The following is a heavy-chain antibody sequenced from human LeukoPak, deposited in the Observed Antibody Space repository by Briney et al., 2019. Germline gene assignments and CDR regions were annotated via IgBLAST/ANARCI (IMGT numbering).Heavy chain of an antibody. J-gene: IGHJ4*02. CDR2: IYYSGST. D-gene: IGHD6-13*01. V-gene: IGHV4-59*08. CDR1: GVSISSYY. CDR3: ASVRGWAAGFYYFDY. Sequence: SETLSLTCTVSGVSISSYYWSWIRQPPGKGLEWIGYIYYSGSTYYNPSLKSRVTISVDTSKNQFSLKLSSVTAADTAVYYCASVRGWAAGFYYFDYWGQGALVTVSS.